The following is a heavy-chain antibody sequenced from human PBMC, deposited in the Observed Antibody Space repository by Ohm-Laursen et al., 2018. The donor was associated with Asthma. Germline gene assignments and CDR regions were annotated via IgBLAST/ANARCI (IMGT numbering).Heavy chain of an antibody. CDR2: IISIFGIA. CDR3: AREDSTSSPFDY. Sequence: ASVKVSCKASGGTFSSYAISWVRQAPGQGLEWMGGIISIFGIANYAQKFQGRVTITADKSTSTAYMELSSLRSEDAAVYYCAREDSTSSPFDYWGQGTLVTVSS. J-gene: IGHJ4*02. V-gene: IGHV1-69*10. D-gene: IGHD6-6*01. CDR1: GGTFSSYA.